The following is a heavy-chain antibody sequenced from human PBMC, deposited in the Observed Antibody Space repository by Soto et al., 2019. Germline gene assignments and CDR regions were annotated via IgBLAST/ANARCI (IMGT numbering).Heavy chain of an antibody. J-gene: IGHJ4*02. CDR2: IGGSGGST. CDR1: GFTFSNYA. CDR3: AKGVVVTTAAVDY. Sequence: EVQLLESGGGLVQPGGSLRLSCAASGFTFSNYAMSWVRQAPGKGLEWVSAIGGSGGSTYYADSVKGRFAISRDNSENTLYLQMNSLRAEDTAVYYCAKGVVVTTAAVDYWGQGTLVAVS. D-gene: IGHD3-22*01. V-gene: IGHV3-23*01.